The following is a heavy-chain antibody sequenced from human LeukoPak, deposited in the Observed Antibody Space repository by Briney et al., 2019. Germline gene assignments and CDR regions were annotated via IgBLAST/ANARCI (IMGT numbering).Heavy chain of an antibody. D-gene: IGHD4-17*01. V-gene: IGHV1-69*05. Sequence: SSVKVSCKASGGTFSSYAISWVRQAPGQGLEWMGRIIPIFGTANYAQKFQGRVTITTDESTSTAYMELSSLRSEDTAVYYCASGGDYAGFDPWGQGTLVTVSS. CDR1: GGTFSSYA. CDR2: IIPIFGTA. CDR3: ASGGDYAGFDP. J-gene: IGHJ5*02.